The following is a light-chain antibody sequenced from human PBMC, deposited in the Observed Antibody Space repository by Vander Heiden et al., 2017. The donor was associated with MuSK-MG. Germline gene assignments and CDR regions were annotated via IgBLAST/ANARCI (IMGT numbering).Light chain of an antibody. CDR1: KLGDKY. CDR3: QAWDSSTVV. Sequence: SYELTQPPSVSVSPGQTASITCSGDKLGDKYACWYQQKPGQSPVLVIYKDSKRPAGIPERFSGSNSGNTATLTISGTQAMDEDDYYCQAWDSSTVVFGGGTKLTVL. V-gene: IGLV3-1*01. CDR2: KDS. J-gene: IGLJ2*01.